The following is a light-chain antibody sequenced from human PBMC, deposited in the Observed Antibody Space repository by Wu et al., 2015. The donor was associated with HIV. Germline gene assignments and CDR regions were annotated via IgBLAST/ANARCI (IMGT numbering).Light chain of an antibody. Sequence: DIQMTQSPSSLSASVGDRVTITCRASQSISSYLNWYQQKPGKAPKLLIYAASSLQSGVPSRFSGSGSGTDFTLTISSLQPEDFATYYCHQSYSPPWTFGQGTKVEIK. CDR3: HQSYSPPWT. CDR2: AAS. J-gene: IGKJ1*01. CDR1: QSISSY. V-gene: IGKV1-39*01.